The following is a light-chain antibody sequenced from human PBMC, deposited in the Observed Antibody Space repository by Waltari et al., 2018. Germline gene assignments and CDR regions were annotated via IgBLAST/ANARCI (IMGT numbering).Light chain of an antibody. CDR2: GAS. Sequence: DIVLTPSPGPPSLSPGERATLSCRASQTVRTTYLAWYQQKPGQAPTLLIYGASSRATGIPDRFSGSGSGTDFSLTISSLEPEDFAVYYCQQYDISPLTFGGGTKVEIK. J-gene: IGKJ4*01. CDR3: QQYDISPLT. V-gene: IGKV3-20*01. CDR1: QTVRTTY.